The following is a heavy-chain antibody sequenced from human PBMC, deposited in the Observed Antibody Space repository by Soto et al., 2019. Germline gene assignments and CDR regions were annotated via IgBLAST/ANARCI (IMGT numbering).Heavy chain of an antibody. CDR3: ASKGLYFYGLDV. D-gene: IGHD2-21*01. CDR2: IMQDGSDK. Sequence: GGSLRLSCTASGFSLSTSWMTWVRQAPGKGLEWVANIMQDGSDKYYVDSVKGRFTISRDNAKNSLYLQMTSLRAEDTAVYYWASKGLYFYGLDVWGQGTRVTVSS. J-gene: IGHJ6*02. CDR1: GFSLSTSW. V-gene: IGHV3-7*01.